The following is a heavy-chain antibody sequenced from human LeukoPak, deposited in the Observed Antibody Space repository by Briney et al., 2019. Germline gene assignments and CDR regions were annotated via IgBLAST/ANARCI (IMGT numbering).Heavy chain of an antibody. D-gene: IGHD3-3*01. CDR2: IYHSGST. Sequence: KPSETLSLNCTVSNYSISSGYYWGWVRQPPGKGPGWIGRIYHSGSTNYNPSLKSRVTISVDTSKNQFSLKLSSVTAADTAVYYCARGVGPYLEWLLYFDYWGQGTLVTVSS. J-gene: IGHJ4*02. CDR1: NYSISSGYY. CDR3: ARGVGPYLEWLLYFDY. V-gene: IGHV4-38-2*02.